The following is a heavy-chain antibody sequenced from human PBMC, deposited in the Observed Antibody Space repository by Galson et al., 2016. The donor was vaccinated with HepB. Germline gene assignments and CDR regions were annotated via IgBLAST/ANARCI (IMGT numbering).Heavy chain of an antibody. CDR1: GGTFSSYA. Sequence: SVKVSCKASGGTFSSYAFSWVRQAPGQGLEWMGRIIPVLGIANSAQKFQGRVTITADTSTSTAYMELSRLRSEDTAVYYCASMVYSMSSRGYYFDYWGQGTLVTVSS. CDR3: ASMVYSMSSRGYYFDY. D-gene: IGHD2-8*01. CDR2: IIPVLGIA. V-gene: IGHV1-69*04. J-gene: IGHJ4*02.